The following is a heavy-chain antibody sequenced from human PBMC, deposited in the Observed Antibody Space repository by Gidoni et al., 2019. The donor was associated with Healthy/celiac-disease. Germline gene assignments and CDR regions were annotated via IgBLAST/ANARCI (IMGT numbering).Heavy chain of an antibody. J-gene: IGHJ2*01. Sequence: EVQLVESGGGLVQPGGSLRLSCAASGFTFSSYSMNWVRQAPGKGLAWVSYISSSSSTIYYADSVKGRFTISRDNAKNSRYLQMNSLRDEDTAVYYCARDGAYCSSTSCYYVEYFDLWGRGTLVTVSS. CDR1: GFTFSSYS. D-gene: IGHD2-2*01. CDR3: ARDGAYCSSTSCYYVEYFDL. V-gene: IGHV3-48*02. CDR2: ISSSSSTI.